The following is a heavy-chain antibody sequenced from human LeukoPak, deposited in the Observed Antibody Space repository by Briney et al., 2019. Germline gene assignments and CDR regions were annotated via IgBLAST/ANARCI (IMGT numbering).Heavy chain of an antibody. J-gene: IGHJ4*02. V-gene: IGHV3-15*07. CDR3: STIFPCDSNVD. CDR2: IRSKSDGGTT. CDR1: GLTFSRAW. Sequence: PGGSLRLSCAASGLTFSRAWMNWVRQAPGKGLEWVGRIRSKSDGGTTDYAAPVKGRFTISRDDSKNTLYLQMNSLQTEDTAVYYCSTIFPCDSNVDWGQGTLVTVSS. D-gene: IGHD3-22*01.